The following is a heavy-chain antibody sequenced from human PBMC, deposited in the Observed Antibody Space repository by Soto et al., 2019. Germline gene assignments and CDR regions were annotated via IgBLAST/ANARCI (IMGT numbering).Heavy chain of an antibody. V-gene: IGHV1-18*04. J-gene: IGHJ4*02. CDR2: ITTYKINT. CDR3: ARCNGASCISGRNDY. D-gene: IGHD2-15*01. Sequence: ASVKVSCRASGYTFSSYAISWVRQAPGQGLEWMGWITTYKINTDYAQKFQARVTMTAETSTGTAYMELRSLTSDDTAVYYCARCNGASCISGRNDYWGQGTLVTVSS. CDR1: GYTFSSYA.